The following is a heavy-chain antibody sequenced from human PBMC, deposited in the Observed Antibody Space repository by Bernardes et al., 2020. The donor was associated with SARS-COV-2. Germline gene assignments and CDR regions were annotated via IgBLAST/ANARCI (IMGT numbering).Heavy chain of an antibody. CDR3: ARVAGYSYGYGDFDQ. D-gene: IGHD5-18*01. V-gene: IGHV4-59*08. CDR2: IYYSENT. Sequence: SETLSLTCTVSGGSISSYYWSWIRQPPGKGLEWIGYIYYSENTYDNPSLKSRVTISVDTSKNQFSLSLSSVTAADTAVYYCARVAGYSYGYGDFDQWGQGTLVTVSS. J-gene: IGHJ5*02. CDR1: GGSISSYY.